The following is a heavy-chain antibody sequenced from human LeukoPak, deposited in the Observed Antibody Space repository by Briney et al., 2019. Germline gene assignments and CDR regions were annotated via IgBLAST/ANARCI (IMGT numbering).Heavy chain of an antibody. D-gene: IGHD6-19*01. V-gene: IGHV4-39*01. CDR2: IYSRGST. Sequence: SETLSLTCIVSGGSISSSNYYWGWIRQSPGKGLEWIGSIYSRGSTYYNPSLKSRVIVSSDMSKNQFSLKLSSVTAADTAVYYCARHVGSGLYYYYYYMDVWGKGTTVTISS. CDR3: ARHVGSGLYYYYYYMDV. J-gene: IGHJ6*03. CDR1: GGSISSSNYY.